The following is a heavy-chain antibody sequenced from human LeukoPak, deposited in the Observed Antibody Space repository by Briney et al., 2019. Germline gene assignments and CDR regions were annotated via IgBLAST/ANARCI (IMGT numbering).Heavy chain of an antibody. D-gene: IGHD3-10*01. CDR1: GYTFTGYY. CDR3: ARGISRSYGSGTSQDY. V-gene: IGHV1-2*02. CDR2: INPDSGGT. Sequence: GASVKVPCKASGYTFTGYYMHWVRQAPGQGLEWMGWINPDSGGTNYAQKFQGRVTMTRDASISTAYMELSRLRSDDTAVYFCARGISRSYGSGTSQDYWGQGTLVTVSS. J-gene: IGHJ4*02.